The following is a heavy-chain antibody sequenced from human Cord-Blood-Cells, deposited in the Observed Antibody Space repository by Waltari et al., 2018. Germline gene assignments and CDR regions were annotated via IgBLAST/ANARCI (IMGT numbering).Heavy chain of an antibody. CDR1: GYSFTSYW. V-gene: IGHV5-51*01. CDR3: ARLFPLGIVRRYDAFDI. CDR2: IYPGDSDT. D-gene: IGHD2-21*01. Sequence: EVQLVQSGAEVKKPGESLKISCKGSGYSFTSYWIGWVRQMPGKGLEWMGIIYPGDSDTRYSPSFQGQVTISADKAISTAYLQWSSLKASDTAMYYCARLFPLGIVRRYDAFDIWGQGTMVTVSS. J-gene: IGHJ3*02.